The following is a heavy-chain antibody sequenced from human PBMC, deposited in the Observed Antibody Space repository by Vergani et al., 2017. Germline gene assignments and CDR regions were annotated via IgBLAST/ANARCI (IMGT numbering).Heavy chain of an antibody. V-gene: IGHV3-23*01. J-gene: IGHJ4*02. CDR1: GFTFTAHG. Sequence: EVQLLESGGGSAQPGESLRLSCVASGFTFTAHGLNWVRQAPGKGLEWVSGISGQNFRTHYADSVKGRFTISSDDSKNTVYLQINSLRAEDTAFYYCADLYCADGFSPFWGQGTLVTVSS. D-gene: IGHD2-8*01. CDR2: ISGQNFRT. CDR3: ADLYCADGFSPF.